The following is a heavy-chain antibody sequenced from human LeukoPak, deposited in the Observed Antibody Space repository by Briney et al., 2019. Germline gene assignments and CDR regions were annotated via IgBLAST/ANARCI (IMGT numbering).Heavy chain of an antibody. Sequence: SETLSLTCTVSGGSISSYYWIWIRQPAGKGLEWIGRIYTSGSTNYNPSLKSRVTMSVDTSKNQFSLKRSSVTAADTAVYYCARVCSSTSCYAFDISGQGTMVTVSS. J-gene: IGHJ3*02. CDR1: GGSISSYY. D-gene: IGHD2-2*01. CDR2: IYTSGST. V-gene: IGHV4-4*07. CDR3: ARVCSSTSCYAFDI.